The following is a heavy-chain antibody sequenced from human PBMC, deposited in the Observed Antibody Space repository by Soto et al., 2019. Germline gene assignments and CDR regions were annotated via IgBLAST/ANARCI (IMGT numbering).Heavy chain of an antibody. CDR2: ISNSGSTT. CDR3: VREKYCSGGSCYSDY. Sequence: ESGGGLAKPGGSLRLSCAASGFTFSHYFMTWIRQAPGKGLEWVSHISNSGSTTYYADSVKGRFTISRDNAKDSLSLQMNXXXXXXXXXXYXVREKYCSGGSCYSDYWGQGTLVTVSS. CDR1: GFTFSHYF. V-gene: IGHV3-11*01. D-gene: IGHD2-15*01. J-gene: IGHJ4*02.